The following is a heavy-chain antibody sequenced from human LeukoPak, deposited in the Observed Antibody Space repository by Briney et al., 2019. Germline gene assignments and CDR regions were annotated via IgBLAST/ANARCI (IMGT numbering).Heavy chain of an antibody. CDR1: GFTFSDYY. Sequence: GGSLRLSCAASGFTFSDYYMSWIRQAPGKGLEWVSYISSSGSTIYYADSVKGRFTISRDNAKNSLYLQMNSLRAEDTAVYYCARPLWFGEPGDFQHWGQGTLVTVSS. D-gene: IGHD3-10*01. J-gene: IGHJ1*01. CDR2: ISSSGSTI. V-gene: IGHV3-11*01. CDR3: ARPLWFGEPGDFQH.